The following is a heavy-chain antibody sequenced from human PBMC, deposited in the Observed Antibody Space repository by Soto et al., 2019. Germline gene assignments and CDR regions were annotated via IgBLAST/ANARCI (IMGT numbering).Heavy chain of an antibody. CDR3: AKKGGGDYILGY. CDR1: GFSLSTNGVV. CDR2: IYWDDSK. Sequence: QITLKESGPTLVKPTQTLTLTCTFSGFSLSTNGVVVGWIRQPPGKALEWLALIYWDDSKHYSPSLNSRLTITKDTSRNLVVLTMTNMDPVDTATYYCAKKGGGDYILGYWGQGTLVTVSS. J-gene: IGHJ4*02. D-gene: IGHD4-17*01. V-gene: IGHV2-5*02.